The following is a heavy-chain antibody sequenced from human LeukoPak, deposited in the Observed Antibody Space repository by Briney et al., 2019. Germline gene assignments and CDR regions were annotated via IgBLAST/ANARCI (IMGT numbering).Heavy chain of an antibody. V-gene: IGHV3-30*02. CDR2: IRYDGSNK. Sequence: QPGGSLRLSCAASGFTFSSYGMHWVRQAPGKGLEWVAFIRYDGSNKYYADSVKGRFTISRDNSKNTLYLQMNSLRAEDTAVYYCAKDRNDFWVYYFDYWGQGTLVTVSS. CDR1: GFTFSSYG. CDR3: AKDRNDFWVYYFDY. J-gene: IGHJ4*02. D-gene: IGHD3-3*01.